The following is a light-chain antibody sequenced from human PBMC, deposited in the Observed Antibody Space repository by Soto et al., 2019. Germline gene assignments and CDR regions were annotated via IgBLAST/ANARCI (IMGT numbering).Light chain of an antibody. Sequence: AIQMTQSPSSLAGCVGERVTMTCRASQVINNDLSWYQQRPGRAPKLLIYVASNLQSGVPSRFSGSGSGTDFTLTIRSLQPEDFATYYCQQYNSYSWTFGQGTKVDIK. CDR1: QVINND. V-gene: IGKV1-6*01. CDR3: QQYNSYSWT. CDR2: VAS. J-gene: IGKJ1*01.